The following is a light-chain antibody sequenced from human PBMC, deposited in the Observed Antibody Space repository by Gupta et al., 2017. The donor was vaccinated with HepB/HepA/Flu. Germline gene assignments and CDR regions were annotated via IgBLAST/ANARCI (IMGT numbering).Light chain of an antibody. CDR2: AGS. Sequence: DIQVTQSPSSLSASVGDRVTITCRASQIISTFLNWFQQKPGKAPKVLIYAGSNVQSGVPSRFRGGGSGTNFTLTITRVQPEDFATYYCQQSDNVPRTFGQGTKV. V-gene: IGKV1-39*01. CDR1: QIISTF. J-gene: IGKJ1*01. CDR3: QQSDNVPRT.